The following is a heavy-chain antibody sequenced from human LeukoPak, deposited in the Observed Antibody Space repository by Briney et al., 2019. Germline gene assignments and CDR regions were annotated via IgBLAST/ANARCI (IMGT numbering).Heavy chain of an antibody. Sequence: ASVKVSCKASGYTFTGYYMHWVRQAPGQGLEWMGWINPNSGGTNYAQKFQGRVTMTRDTSISTAYMELSRLRSDDTAVYYCARGSEDIVVVPARGYYYYYMDVWGKGTTVTVSS. J-gene: IGHJ6*03. CDR1: GYTFTGYY. D-gene: IGHD2-2*01. CDR3: ARGSEDIVVVPARGYYYYYMDV. CDR2: INPNSGGT. V-gene: IGHV1-2*02.